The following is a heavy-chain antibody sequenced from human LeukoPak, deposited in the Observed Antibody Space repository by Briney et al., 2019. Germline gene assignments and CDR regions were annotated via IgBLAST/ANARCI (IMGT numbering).Heavy chain of an antibody. CDR3: ARGGGIAAFWYYFDY. D-gene: IGHD6-13*01. CDR2: IKQDGSEK. J-gene: IGHJ4*02. V-gene: IGHV3-7*01. Sequence: PGGSLRLSCEASGFTFSSYWMSWVRQAPGKGLGWVANIKQDGSEKYYVDSVKGRFTISRDNAKNSLYLQMNSLRAEDTAVYYCARGGGIAAFWYYFDYWGQGTLVTVSS. CDR1: GFTFSSYW.